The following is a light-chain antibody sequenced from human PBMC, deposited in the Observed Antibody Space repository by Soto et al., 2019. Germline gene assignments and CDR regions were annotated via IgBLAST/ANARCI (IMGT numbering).Light chain of an antibody. CDR1: QSISSW. J-gene: IGKJ1*01. CDR2: DAS. CDR3: QQYNSYSWT. Sequence: DIQMTQSPSTLSAFVGDRVTITCRASQSISSWLAWYQQKPGKAPKLLIYDASSLESGVPSRFSGSGSGTEFTLTISSLQPDDFATYYYQQYNSYSWTFGQGTKVEIK. V-gene: IGKV1-5*01.